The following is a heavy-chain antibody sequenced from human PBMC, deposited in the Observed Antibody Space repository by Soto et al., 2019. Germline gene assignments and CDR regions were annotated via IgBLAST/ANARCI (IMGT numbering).Heavy chain of an antibody. CDR3: AKLPRWAISATDHFDS. Sequence: EVQLLESGGGLVQPGGSLRLSFAASGFTFSDYAMSWVRQAPGKGLEWVSAISGGDGRSTDYADSVKGRFTISRDTTENTSPLQMNSLRVEDSAVYYCAKLPRWAISATDHFDSWGQGTLVTVSS. CDR1: GFTFSDYA. D-gene: IGHD6-13*01. CDR2: ISGGDGRST. V-gene: IGHV3-23*01. J-gene: IGHJ4*02.